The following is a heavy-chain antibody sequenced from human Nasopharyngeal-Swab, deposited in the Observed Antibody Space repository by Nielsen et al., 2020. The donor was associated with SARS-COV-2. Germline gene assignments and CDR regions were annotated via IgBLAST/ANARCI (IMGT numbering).Heavy chain of an antibody. Sequence: GGSLRLSCAASGFTFSSYGFHWVRQAPGKGLEWVAAISYDGTNKYYADSVKGRFTISSDNSKNTLYLQMNSLRTEDAALYYCARDGEYCRWPKCFIEYNYMDVLGTGNTVNVSS. CDR2: ISYDGTNK. CDR1: GFTFSSYG. J-gene: IGHJ6*03. D-gene: IGHD2/OR15-2a*01. CDR3: ARDGEYCRWPKCFIEYNYMDV. V-gene: IGHV3-30-3*01.